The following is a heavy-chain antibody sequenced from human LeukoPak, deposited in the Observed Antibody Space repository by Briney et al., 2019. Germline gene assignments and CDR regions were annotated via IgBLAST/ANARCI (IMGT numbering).Heavy chain of an antibody. D-gene: IGHD2-15*01. CDR2: ISGSGDST. Sequence: GGSLRLSCAASGFTFSSYAMSWVRQAPGKGLEWVSVISGSGDSTYYADSVKGRFTISRDNSKNTLYLQMNSLRVEDTAVYYCAKDRLGYCSGGSCYRNWFDPWGQGTLVTVSS. J-gene: IGHJ5*02. CDR3: AKDRLGYCSGGSCYRNWFDP. CDR1: GFTFSSYA. V-gene: IGHV3-23*01.